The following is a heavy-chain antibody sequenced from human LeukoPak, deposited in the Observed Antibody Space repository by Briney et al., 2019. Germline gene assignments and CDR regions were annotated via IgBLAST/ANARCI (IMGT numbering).Heavy chain of an antibody. CDR1: GGSIGSYY. J-gene: IGHJ4*02. V-gene: IGHV4-59*01. D-gene: IGHD5-18*01. CDR3: ASGYGESTVDY. CDR2: IYYSGST. Sequence: SETLSLTCTVSGGSIGSYYWSWIRQPPGKGLEWIGYIYYSGSTNYNPSLKSRVTISVDTSKNQFSLKLSSVTAADTAVYYCASGYGESTVDYWGQGTLVTVSS.